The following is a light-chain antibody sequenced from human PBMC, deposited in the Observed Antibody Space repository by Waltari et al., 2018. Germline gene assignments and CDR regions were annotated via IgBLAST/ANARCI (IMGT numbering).Light chain of an antibody. Sequence: QSALTQPASVSGSPGQSITISCTETSSDVGDYNYVSWYQQHPGKAPKLMIFDVSNRPSGVSNRFSGSKSGNSASLTISGLQAEDEADYYCSSFTTSSALLFGGGTKLTVL. J-gene: IGLJ3*02. CDR3: SSFTTSSALL. V-gene: IGLV2-14*03. CDR1: SSDVGDYNY. CDR2: DVS.